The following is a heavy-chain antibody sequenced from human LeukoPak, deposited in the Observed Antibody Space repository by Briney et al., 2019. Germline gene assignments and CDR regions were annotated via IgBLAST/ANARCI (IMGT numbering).Heavy chain of an antibody. CDR3: AKDMARIPNIEY. CDR1: GFTFSTHG. V-gene: IGHV3-30*18. Sequence: SLRLSCVASGFTFSTHGMHWVRQAPGKGLEWVAVISYDGSDKYYPDSVKGRFTISRDNSKNTLYLQMNSLRAEDTAVYYCAKDMARIPNIEYWGQGTLVTVSS. D-gene: IGHD3-10*01. J-gene: IGHJ4*02. CDR2: ISYDGSDK.